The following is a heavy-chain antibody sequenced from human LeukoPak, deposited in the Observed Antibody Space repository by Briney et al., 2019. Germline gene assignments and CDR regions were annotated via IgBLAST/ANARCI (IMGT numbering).Heavy chain of an antibody. CDR2: INPSSGGT. CDR3: ARGPTDSDY. V-gene: IGHV1-2*06. D-gene: IGHD2-21*01. J-gene: IGHJ4*02. Sequence: ASVKVSCKVSGYTYTGDYLHWVRQAPGQWLEWMGRINPSSGGTNYAQKFQGRVTMTRDTSINTAYMDLSSLRSDDTAVYYCARGPTDSDYWGQGTLVIVSS. CDR1: GYTYTGDY.